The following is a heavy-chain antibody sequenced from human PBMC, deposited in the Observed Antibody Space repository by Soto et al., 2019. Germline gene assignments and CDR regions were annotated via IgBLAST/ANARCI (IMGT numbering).Heavy chain of an antibody. Sequence: QVQLVESGGGVVQPGRSLRLSCAASGFTFSSYAMHWVRQAPGKGLEWVAVISYDGSNKYYADSVKGRFTISRDNSKNTLYLRMNSLRAEDTAVYYCARDYHDYGDYDWFDPWGQGTLVTVSS. CDR1: GFTFSSYA. CDR2: ISYDGSNK. V-gene: IGHV3-30-3*01. J-gene: IGHJ5*02. CDR3: ARDYHDYGDYDWFDP. D-gene: IGHD4-17*01.